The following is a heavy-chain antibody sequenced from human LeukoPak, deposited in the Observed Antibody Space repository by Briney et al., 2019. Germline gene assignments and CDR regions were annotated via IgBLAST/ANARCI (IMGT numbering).Heavy chain of an antibody. D-gene: IGHD3-22*01. CDR1: GGSISSYY. V-gene: IGHV4-59*01. J-gene: IGHJ4*02. CDR3: AGGYYYDSSGYYDY. Sequence: SETLSLTCTVSGGSISSYYWSRIRQPPGKGLEWIGYIYYSGSTNYNPSLKSRVTISVDTSKNQFSLKLSSVTAADTAVYYCAGGYYYDSSGYYDYWGQGTLVTVSS. CDR2: IYYSGST.